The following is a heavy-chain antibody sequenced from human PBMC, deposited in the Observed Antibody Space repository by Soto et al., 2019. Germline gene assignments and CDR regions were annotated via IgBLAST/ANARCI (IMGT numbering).Heavy chain of an antibody. Sequence: GGSLRLSCAASGFSSGNYAMNWVRQAPGKGLEWVSAISESDGATYYADSVKGRFAISRDNSKNTLYLQIDGLRTEDTALYYCARKGGSVSPGNWFDSWGQGTLVTVSS. CDR3: ARKGGSVSPGNWFDS. CDR2: ISESDGAT. CDR1: GFSSGNYA. J-gene: IGHJ5*01. D-gene: IGHD6-19*01. V-gene: IGHV3-23*01.